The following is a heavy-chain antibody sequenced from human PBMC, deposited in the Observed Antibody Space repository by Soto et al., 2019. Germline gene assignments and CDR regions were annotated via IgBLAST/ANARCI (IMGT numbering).Heavy chain of an antibody. D-gene: IGHD6-13*01. CDR2: ISYDGSNK. J-gene: IGHJ6*02. Sequence: QVQLVESGGGVVQPGRSLRLSCAASGFTFSSYGMHWVRQAPGKGLEWVAVISYDGSNKYYADSVKGRFTISRDNSKNTLYLQMNSLRAEDTAVYYCAKVRIAAADTEFRVKVYYGMDVWGQGTTVTVSS. CDR1: GFTFSSYG. CDR3: AKVRIAAADTEFRVKVYYGMDV. V-gene: IGHV3-30*18.